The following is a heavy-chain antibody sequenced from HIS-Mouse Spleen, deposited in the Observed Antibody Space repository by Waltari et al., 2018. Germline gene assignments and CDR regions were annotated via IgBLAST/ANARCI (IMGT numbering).Heavy chain of an antibody. J-gene: IGHJ4*02. V-gene: IGHV3-9*01. CDR2: ISWNSVSI. D-gene: IGHD6-6*01. Sequence: EVQLVESGGGLVQPGRSLRLSCAASGFTFDDYAMHWVRQAPGRELEWVSGISWNSVSIGYADSVKGRFTISRDNAKNSLYLQMNSLRAEDTALYYCAKDLRPAYSSSPYFDYWGQGTLVTVSS. CDR1: GFTFDDYA. CDR3: AKDLRPAYSSSPYFDY.